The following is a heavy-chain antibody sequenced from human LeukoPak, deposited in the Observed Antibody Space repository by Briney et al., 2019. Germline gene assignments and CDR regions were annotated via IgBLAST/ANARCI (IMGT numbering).Heavy chain of an antibody. CDR1: GYSISSGYY. CDR3: ARDPDYGGNSGARDY. V-gene: IGHV4-38-2*02. CDR2: IYHSGST. D-gene: IGHD4-23*01. Sequence: SETLSLTCTVSGYSISSGYYWGWIRQPPGKGLEWIGSIYHSGSTYHNPSLKSRVTISVDTSKNQFSLKLSSVTAADTAVYYCARDPDYGGNSGARDYWGQGTLVTVSS. J-gene: IGHJ4*02.